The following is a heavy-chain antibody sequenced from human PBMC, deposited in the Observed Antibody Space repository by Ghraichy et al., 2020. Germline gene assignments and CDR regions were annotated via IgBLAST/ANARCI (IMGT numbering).Heavy chain of an antibody. CDR2: IHYSGST. CDR1: GDSISSGDYY. V-gene: IGHV4-30-4*01. D-gene: IGHD3-9*01. Sequence: SETLSLTCTVSGDSISSGDYYWSWIRQPPGKGLEWIGYIHYSGSTYYNPSLQSRVTISVDTSKNQFSLKLTSMTAADTAVYWCARVLTHNWFDPWGQGTLVTVSS. J-gene: IGHJ5*02. CDR3: ARVLTHNWFDP.